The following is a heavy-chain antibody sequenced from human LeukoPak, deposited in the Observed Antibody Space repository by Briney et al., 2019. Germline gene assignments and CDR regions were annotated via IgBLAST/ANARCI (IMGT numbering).Heavy chain of an antibody. V-gene: IGHV4-39*07. CDR3: GRDATYDSSGYGDY. J-gene: IGHJ4*02. Sequence: TSETLSLTCTVSGGSISSSSYYWGWIRQPPGKGLEWIGSIYYSGSTYYNPSLKSRVTISVDTSKNQFSLKLSSVTAADTALYYCGRDATYDSSGYGDYWGQGTLVTVSS. CDR2: IYYSGST. D-gene: IGHD3-22*01. CDR1: GGSISSSSYY.